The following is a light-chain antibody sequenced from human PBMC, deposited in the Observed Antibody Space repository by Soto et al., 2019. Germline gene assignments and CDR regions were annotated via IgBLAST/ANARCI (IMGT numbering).Light chain of an antibody. J-gene: IGKJ3*01. Sequence: DIQMTQSPSSLSASVVDRVTITRRASQTFGRYLNWYQQKPGKAPKLLIYTASTLKNGVPSRFSGSVSGTEFTLTISSLHPEDVGTYYCQQSYGTPYTFGRGTKVDIK. CDR3: QQSYGTPYT. CDR1: QTFGRY. CDR2: TAS. V-gene: IGKV1-39*01.